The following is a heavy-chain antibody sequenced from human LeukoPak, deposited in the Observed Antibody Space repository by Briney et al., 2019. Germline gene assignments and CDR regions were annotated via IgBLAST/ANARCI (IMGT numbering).Heavy chain of an antibody. Sequence: PGGSLRLSCAASGFTFSSYAMSWARQAPGKGLEWVSAISGSGGSTYYADSVKGRFTISRDNSKNTLYLQMNSLRAEDTAAYYCAKDRQVHYYDSSGYYYLFDYWGQGTLVTVSS. CDR2: ISGSGGST. V-gene: IGHV3-23*01. J-gene: IGHJ4*02. D-gene: IGHD3-22*01. CDR3: AKDRQVHYYDSSGYYYLFDY. CDR1: GFTFSSYA.